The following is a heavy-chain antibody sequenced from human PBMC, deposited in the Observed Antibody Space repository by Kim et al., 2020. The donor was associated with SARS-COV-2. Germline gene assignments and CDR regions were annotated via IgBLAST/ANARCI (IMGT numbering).Heavy chain of an antibody. CDR1: GFTFRDYY. V-gene: IGHV3-11*05. CDR2: ISTHSGYT. Sequence: GGSLRLSCAASGFTFRDYYMSWIRQAPGKGLEWVSWISTHSGYTNHAASVKGRFTISRDDGKNLLYLQMNSLRDEDTAVYYCAREAARPDFWGQGTLVTVSS. J-gene: IGHJ4*02. D-gene: IGHD6-6*01. CDR3: AREAARPDF.